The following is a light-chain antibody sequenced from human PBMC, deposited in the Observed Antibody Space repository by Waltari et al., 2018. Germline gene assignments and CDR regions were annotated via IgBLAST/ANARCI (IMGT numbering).Light chain of an antibody. CDR2: DVT. CDR3: SSYAGTNIL. V-gene: IGLV2-8*01. Sequence: QAALPPPPSVSGSPGQSVPIPCTGSSSDIGGYNYVSWYQQHPDKAPKLVIYDVTKRPSGVSDRFSGSKSGSTASLTISGLQAEDEADYYCSSYAGTNILFGGGTRLTVL. CDR1: SSDIGGYNY. J-gene: IGLJ2*01.